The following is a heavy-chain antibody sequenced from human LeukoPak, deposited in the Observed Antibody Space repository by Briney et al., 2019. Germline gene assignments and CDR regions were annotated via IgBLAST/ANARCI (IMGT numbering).Heavy chain of an antibody. CDR2: TYSDGST. J-gene: IGHJ5*02. V-gene: IGHV4-59*01. Sequence: SETLSLTCTVSGGSLSCFYWSWIRQSPRLGLEWIGLTYSDGSTMYNPSLTSRVTISVDTSKNQISLRLTSVTAADTAIYYCARDVVAVPGSDNWFDPWGQGRLVTVSS. D-gene: IGHD6-19*01. CDR1: GGSLSCFY. CDR3: ARDVVAVPGSDNWFDP.